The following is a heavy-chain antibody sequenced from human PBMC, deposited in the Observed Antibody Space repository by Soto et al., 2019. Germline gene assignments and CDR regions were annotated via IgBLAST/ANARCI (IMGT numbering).Heavy chain of an antibody. D-gene: IGHD2-21*01. CDR3: ARGLYSGDK. CDR2: INPNGGST. J-gene: IGHJ4*02. CDR1: GYIFTNYY. Sequence: QVRLVQSGAEVKKPGASVKVSCKASGYIFTNYYIHWVRQAPGQGLEWMAIINPNGGSTNCAQEFQGRITLTRGTSTSTAYTDLSSLTSEDTAVYYCARGLYSGDKWGQGTLVTVSS. V-gene: IGHV1-46*01.